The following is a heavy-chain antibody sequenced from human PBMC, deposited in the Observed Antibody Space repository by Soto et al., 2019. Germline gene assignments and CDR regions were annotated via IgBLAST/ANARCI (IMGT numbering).Heavy chain of an antibody. V-gene: IGHV4-31*03. CDR1: GGSISSGGYY. J-gene: IGHJ4*02. Sequence: SETLSLTCTVSGGSISSGGYYWSWIRQHPGKGLEWIGYIYYSGSTYYNPSLKSRVTISVDTSKNQFSLKLSSVTAADTAVYYCARSDGFGEFYWGQGTLVTVSS. D-gene: IGHD3-10*01. CDR3: ARSDGFGEFY. CDR2: IYYSGST.